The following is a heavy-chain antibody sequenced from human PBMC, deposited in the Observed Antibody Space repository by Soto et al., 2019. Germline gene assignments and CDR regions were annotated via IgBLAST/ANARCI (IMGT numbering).Heavy chain of an antibody. D-gene: IGHD5-18*01. V-gene: IGHV3-74*01. CDR1: GFTFSNYW. J-gene: IGHJ4*02. CDR2: ISHDGGGT. CDR3: GRGGSDSPMAPGY. Sequence: PGGSLRLSCAASGFTFSNYWMHWVRQVPGRGLVWVSRISHDGGGTSYADSVKGRFTISRDNTKNTVYLQMNSLRAEDTAVFYCGRGGSDSPMAPGYWGQGTLVTVSS.